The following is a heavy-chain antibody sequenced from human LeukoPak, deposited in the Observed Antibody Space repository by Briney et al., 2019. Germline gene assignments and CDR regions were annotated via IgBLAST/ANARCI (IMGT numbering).Heavy chain of an antibody. V-gene: IGHV4-59*08. CDR1: GASITSYY. D-gene: IGHD2-15*01. CDR2: IYYSGMT. Sequence: PSETLSLTCTVSGASITSYYWSWIRQPPGKGLEWIGYIYYSGMTNYNPSLKSRVTMSVDTSKNQFSLNLNSATAADTAVYYCARRYCSGGSCYPRHFDFWGQGTLVTVSS. CDR3: ARRYCSGGSCYPRHFDF. J-gene: IGHJ4*02.